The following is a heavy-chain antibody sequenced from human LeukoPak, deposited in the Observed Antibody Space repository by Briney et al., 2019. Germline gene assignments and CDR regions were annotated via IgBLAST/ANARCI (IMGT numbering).Heavy chain of an antibody. CDR2: IYYSGST. V-gene: IGHV4-59*01. J-gene: IGHJ6*02. CDR1: GGSISTYY. Sequence: SETLSLTCTVSGGSISTYYWSWIQQPPGEGLEWIGYIYYSGSTNYNPSLKSRVTISVDTSKNQFSLKLSSVTAADTAVYYCARADMVVGPAAKYYNGMDGWGHVTTVTVSS. D-gene: IGHD2-2*01. CDR3: ARADMVVGPAAKYYNGMDG.